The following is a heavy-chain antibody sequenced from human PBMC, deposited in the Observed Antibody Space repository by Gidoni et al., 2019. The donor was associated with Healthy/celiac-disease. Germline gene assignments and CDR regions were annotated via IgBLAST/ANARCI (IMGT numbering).Heavy chain of an antibody. Sequence: QVQLVQSGAEVKKPGASVKVSCTASGYTFTGYYMPWVRQAPGQGLEWMGWINPNSGGTNYAQKFQGRVTMTRDTSISTAYMELSRLRSDDTAVYYCARDGTIFGVLIRVGGFDYWGQGTLVTVSS. CDR3: ARDGTIFGVLIRVGGFDY. CDR2: INPNSGGT. J-gene: IGHJ4*02. V-gene: IGHV1-2*02. CDR1: GYTFTGYY. D-gene: IGHD3-3*01.